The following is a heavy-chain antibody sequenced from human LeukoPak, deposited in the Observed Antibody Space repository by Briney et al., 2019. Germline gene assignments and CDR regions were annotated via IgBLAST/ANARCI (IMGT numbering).Heavy chain of an antibody. CDR3: ACREFYSPWPGP. CDR1: GYSFTSYW. J-gene: IGHJ5*02. Sequence: GESLKISCKGSGYSFTSYWIGWVRQTPGKGLEWMGVIYPGDSRTRYNPSFEGQVTISADKSINTAYLQWSSLRASDTAMYYCACREFYSPWPGPWGQGTLVTVSS. CDR2: IYPGDSRT. V-gene: IGHV5-51*01. D-gene: IGHD5-18*01.